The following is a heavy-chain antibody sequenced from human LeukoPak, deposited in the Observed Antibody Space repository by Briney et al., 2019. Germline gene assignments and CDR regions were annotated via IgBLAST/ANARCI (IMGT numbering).Heavy chain of an antibody. CDR3: ARGLLYAGFDY. CDR2: ISSSGSTI. CDR1: GFTFSSYE. V-gene: IGHV3-48*03. J-gene: IGHJ4*02. D-gene: IGHD2-2*01. Sequence: TGGSLRLSCAASGFTFSSYEMNWVRQAPGKGLEWVSYISSSGSTIYYAGSVKGRFTISRDNAKNPLYLQMNSLRAEDTAVYYCARGLLYAGFDYWGQGTLVTVSS.